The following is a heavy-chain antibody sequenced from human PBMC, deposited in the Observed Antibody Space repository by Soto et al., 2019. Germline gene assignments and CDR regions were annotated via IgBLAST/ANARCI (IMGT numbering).Heavy chain of an antibody. CDR3: ATSSNRWLACDY. D-gene: IGHD6-19*01. CDR1: GGSISSGGYS. Sequence: QLQLQESGSGLVKPSQTLSLTCAVSGGSISSGGYSWSWIRQPPGKGLEWIGYIYHSGSTYYNPSLKSRVTIAVDRSKTQSSLKLSSVTAADTAVYYCATSSNRWLACDYWGQGTLVTVSS. J-gene: IGHJ4*02. CDR2: IYHSGST. V-gene: IGHV4-30-2*01.